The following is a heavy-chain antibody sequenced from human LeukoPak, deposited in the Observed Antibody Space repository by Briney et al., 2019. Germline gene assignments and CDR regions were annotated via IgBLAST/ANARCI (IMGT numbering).Heavy chain of an antibody. CDR1: GGSLMSYY. V-gene: IGHV4-59*01. D-gene: IGHD3-3*01. J-gene: IGHJ4*02. CDR2: VYHSGST. CDR3: ARSRVWSDYWGYFDF. Sequence: PSETLSLTCTVSGGSLMSYYWSWIRQPPGRGLEWIGYVYHSGSTNYNPSLQSRVIISVDTSKNQVSLKLNSVTTADTAVYYCARSRVWSDYWGYFDFWGQGTLVTVSS.